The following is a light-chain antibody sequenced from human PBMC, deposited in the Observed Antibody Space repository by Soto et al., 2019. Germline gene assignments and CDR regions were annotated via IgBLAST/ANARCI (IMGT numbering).Light chain of an antibody. CDR2: DAS. CDR1: QSISSW. J-gene: IGKJ4*01. V-gene: IGKV1-5*01. CDR3: QQYNSYSPALT. Sequence: DIPMTQSPSTLSASVGDRVTITCRASQSISSWLAWYQQKPGKAPKILIYDASSLESGVTSRFSGSGSGTEFTLTISSLQRADFATCYCQQYNSYSPALTFGGGTKVEIK.